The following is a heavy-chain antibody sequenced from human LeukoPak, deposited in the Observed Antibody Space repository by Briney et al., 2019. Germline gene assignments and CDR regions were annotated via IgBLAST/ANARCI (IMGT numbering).Heavy chain of an antibody. CDR3: ATTLRFLEWLPTD. V-gene: IGHV1-2*02. J-gene: IGHJ4*02. CDR2: INPNSGGT. Sequence: ASVKVSCKASGYTFTSYYMHWVRQAPGQGLEWMGWINPNSGGTNYAQKFQGRVTMTRDTSISTAYMELSRLRSDDTAVYYCATTLRFLEWLPTDWGQGTLVTVSS. D-gene: IGHD3-3*01. CDR1: GYTFTSYY.